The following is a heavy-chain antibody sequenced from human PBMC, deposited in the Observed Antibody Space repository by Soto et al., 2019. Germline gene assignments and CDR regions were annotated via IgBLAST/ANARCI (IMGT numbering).Heavy chain of an antibody. Sequence: SATLSLTCTVSGDSISSSSSVNYWSWIRQPPGEGLEWIGYIYYSGSTYYNPSLKSRVTISVDTSKNQFSLKLSSVTAADTAVYYCARESRAFRDILGPDYWGQGTLVTSPQ. V-gene: IGHV4-31*03. D-gene: IGHD2-15*01. J-gene: IGHJ4*02. CDR3: ARESRAFRDILGPDY. CDR2: IYYSGST. CDR1: GDSISSSSSVNY.